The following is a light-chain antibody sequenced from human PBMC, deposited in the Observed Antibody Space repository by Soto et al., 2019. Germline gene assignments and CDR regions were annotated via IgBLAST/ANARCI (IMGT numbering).Light chain of an antibody. V-gene: IGLV1-40*01. J-gene: IGLJ1*01. Sequence: QSVLTQPPSVSGAPGQRVTISCTGSSSNIGAGYDVHWYQQLPGTAPKLLIYGNSNRPSGVPDRFSGSKSGTSASLAITGHQADDEADYYCQSYDSSVTLRVFGTGTKLTVL. CDR2: GNS. CDR3: QSYDSSVTLRV. CDR1: SSNIGAGYD.